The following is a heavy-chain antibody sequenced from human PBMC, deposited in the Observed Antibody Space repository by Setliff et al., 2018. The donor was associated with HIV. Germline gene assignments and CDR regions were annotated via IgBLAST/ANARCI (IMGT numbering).Heavy chain of an antibody. Sequence: ASVKVSCKASGYTFTDYYIHWVRQAPGQGLEWMGWINPNSGGTNYAQKFQGRVTMTRDTSITTAYMELSSLRSEDTAVYYCARVQTMAVAGTQYYYMDVWGKGTTVTVSS. CDR2: INPNSGGT. V-gene: IGHV1-2*02. CDR1: GYTFTDYY. CDR3: ARVQTMAVAGTQYYYMDV. D-gene: IGHD6-19*01. J-gene: IGHJ6*03.